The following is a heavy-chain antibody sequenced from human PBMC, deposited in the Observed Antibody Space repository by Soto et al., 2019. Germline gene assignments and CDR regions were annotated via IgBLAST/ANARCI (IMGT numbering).Heavy chain of an antibody. CDR3: ARGSEGETKPAGRTGTNNWFDP. CDR1: GGSISSYY. Sequence: SETLSLTCTVSGGSISSYYWSWIRQPPGKGLEWIGYIYYSGSTNYNPSLKSRVTISVDTSKNQFSLKLSSVTAADTAVYYCARGSEGETKPAGRTGTNNWFDPLGQGTLVTVSS. J-gene: IGHJ5*02. V-gene: IGHV4-59*01. D-gene: IGHD1-7*01. CDR2: IYYSGST.